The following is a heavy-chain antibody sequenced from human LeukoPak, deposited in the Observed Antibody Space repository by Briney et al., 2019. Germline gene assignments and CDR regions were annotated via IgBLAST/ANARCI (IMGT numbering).Heavy chain of an antibody. CDR1: GGSIGSYY. J-gene: IGHJ1*01. CDR3: ARGGGMVRGATPRAAFQH. CDR2: IYYSGST. Sequence: SETLSLTCTVSGGSIGSYYWSWIRQPPGKGLEWIGYIYYSGSTNYNPSLKSRVTISVDTSKNQFSLKLSSVTAADTAVYYCARGGGMVRGATPRAAFQHWGQGTLVTVSS. V-gene: IGHV4-59*01. D-gene: IGHD3-10*01.